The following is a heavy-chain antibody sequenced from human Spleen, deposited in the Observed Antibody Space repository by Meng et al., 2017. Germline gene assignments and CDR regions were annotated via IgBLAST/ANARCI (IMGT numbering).Heavy chain of an antibody. V-gene: IGHV4-34*01. CDR1: GWSFNDYS. J-gene: IGHJ5*02. CDR2: IYNSGST. Sequence: HVPLQRLGPVLWKLSGTLSPTWVVFGWSFNDYSWRCIRQPPGKGLEWIGYIYNSGSTYYTPSLKSRVTISVDTSTNQFSLKVTSVAAADTAVYYCARFGIAAADEYNWFDPWGQGTLVTVSS. CDR3: ARFGIAAADEYNWFDP. D-gene: IGHD6-13*01.